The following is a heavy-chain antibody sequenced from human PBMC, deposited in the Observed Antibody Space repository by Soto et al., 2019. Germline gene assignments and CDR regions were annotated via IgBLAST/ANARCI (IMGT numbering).Heavy chain of an antibody. D-gene: IGHD3-10*01. CDR2: IIRTFGTP. J-gene: IGHJ6*02. CDR1: GGTFSSYA. CDR3: ARQGSNEYYYYGMDV. V-gene: IGHV1-69*12. Sequence: QVQLVQSGAEVKKPGSSVNVSCTASGGTFSSYAINWVRQAPGQGLEWMGGIIRTFGTPDYAQRFQGRVTITADESTSTAYMELSSLRSEDTAVYYCARQGSNEYYYYGMDVWGQGTTVTVSS.